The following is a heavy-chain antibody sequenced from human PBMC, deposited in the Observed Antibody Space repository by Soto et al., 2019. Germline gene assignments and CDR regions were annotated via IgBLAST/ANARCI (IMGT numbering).Heavy chain of an antibody. CDR3: ARGPYSSSSNYYYYGMDV. CDR1: GGSISSGGYS. Sequence: QLQLQESGSGLVKPSQTLSLTCAVSGGSISSGGYSWSWIRQPPGKGLEWIGYIYHSGSPYYNPSLKSRVTISVDRSKNQFSLTLSSVTAADKAVYYCARGPYSSSSNYYYYGMDVWGQGTTVTVSS. J-gene: IGHJ6*02. CDR2: IYHSGSP. V-gene: IGHV4-30-2*01. D-gene: IGHD6-6*01.